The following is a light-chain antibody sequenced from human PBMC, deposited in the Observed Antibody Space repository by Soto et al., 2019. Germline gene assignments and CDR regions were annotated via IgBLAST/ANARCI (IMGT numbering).Light chain of an antibody. CDR1: QTISSW. V-gene: IGKV1-5*03. J-gene: IGKJ1*01. Sequence: DIQMTQSPSTLSGSVGDRVTITCRASQTISSWLAWYQQKPGKAPKLLIYKASTLKSGVPSRFSGSGSGTEFTVTISSLQPDDFAAYDCQQYKSYSEAFGQGTKVELK. CDR2: KAS. CDR3: QQYKSYSEA.